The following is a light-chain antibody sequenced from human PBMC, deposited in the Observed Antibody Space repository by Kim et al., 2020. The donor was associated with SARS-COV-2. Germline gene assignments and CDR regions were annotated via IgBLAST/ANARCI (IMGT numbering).Light chain of an antibody. J-gene: IGLJ2*01. CDR1: SLRSYY. CDR3: YSRDSSGNNLV. V-gene: IGLV3-19*01. CDR2: GKY. Sequence: AVGKTVRFTGKGDSLRSYYASWYQQKPGQAPVLVIYGKYNRPSGIPDRFSGSSSGNTASLPITGAQAEDEADYYCYSRDSSGNNLVFGGGTQLTVL.